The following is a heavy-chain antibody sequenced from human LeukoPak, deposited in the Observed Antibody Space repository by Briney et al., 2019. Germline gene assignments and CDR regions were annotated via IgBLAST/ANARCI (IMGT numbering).Heavy chain of an antibody. Sequence: GRSLRLSCAASGFTFDDYAMHWVRQAPGKGLEWVSGISWNSGSIGYADSVKGRFTISRDNAKNSLYLQMNSLRAEDTALYCCAKGSWELPDNWFDPWGQGTLVTVSS. CDR2: ISWNSGSI. CDR1: GFTFDDYA. V-gene: IGHV3-9*01. CDR3: AKGSWELPDNWFDP. J-gene: IGHJ5*02. D-gene: IGHD1-26*01.